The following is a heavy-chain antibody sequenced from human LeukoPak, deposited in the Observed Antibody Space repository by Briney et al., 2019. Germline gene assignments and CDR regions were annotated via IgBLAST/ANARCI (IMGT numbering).Heavy chain of an antibody. CDR3: EVSASDYYYMDV. D-gene: IGHD1-14*01. V-gene: IGHV4-4*07. Sequence: PSETLSLTCTVSGGSISSYYWSWIRQPAGKGLEWIGRIYTSGSTNYNPSLKSRVTMSVDTPKNQFSLKLSSVTAADTAVYYCEVSASDYYYMDVWGKGTTVTVSS. J-gene: IGHJ6*03. CDR2: IYTSGST. CDR1: GGSISSYY.